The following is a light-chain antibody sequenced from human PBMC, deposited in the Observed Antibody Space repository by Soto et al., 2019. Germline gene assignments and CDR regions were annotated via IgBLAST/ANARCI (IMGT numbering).Light chain of an antibody. CDR2: EVS. CDR1: SSDVGGYNY. CDR3: SSYTGTSYV. J-gene: IGLJ1*01. V-gene: IGLV2-14*01. Sequence: QSALTQPASVSGSPGQSITISCTGTSSDVGGYNYVSWYQQHPGKAPKLMIYEVSNRPSGVSNRFSGSKSGNTASLTISGLQPDDEADYFCSSYTGTSYVFGTGTKLTVL.